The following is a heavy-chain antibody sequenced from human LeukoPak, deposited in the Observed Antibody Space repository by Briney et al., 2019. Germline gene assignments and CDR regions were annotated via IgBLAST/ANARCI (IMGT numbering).Heavy chain of an antibody. CDR3: ARASWSSGGYYFPYGDYGKGFDY. J-gene: IGHJ4*02. Sequence: GGSLRLSCAASGFTFSSYAMHWVRQAPGKGLEYVSAISSNGGSTYYANSVKGRFTISRDNSKNTLYLQMGSLRAEDMAVYYCARASWSSGGYYFPYGDYGKGFDYWGQGTLVTVSS. V-gene: IGHV3-64*01. CDR1: GFTFSSYA. D-gene: IGHD4-17*01. CDR2: ISSNGGST.